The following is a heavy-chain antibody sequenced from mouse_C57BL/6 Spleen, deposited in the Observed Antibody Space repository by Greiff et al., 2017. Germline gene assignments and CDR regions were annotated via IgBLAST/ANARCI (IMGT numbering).Heavy chain of an antibody. V-gene: IGHV1-15*01. D-gene: IGHD2-5*01. CDR1: GYTFTDYE. CDR2: IDPETGGT. CDR3: TRGVYYSNSHWYFDV. J-gene: IGHJ1*03. Sequence: QVQLKESGAELVRPGASVTLSCKASGYTFTDYEMHWVKQTPVHGLAWIGAIDPETGGTAYNQKFKGKAILTADKSSSTAYMELRSLTSEDSAVYYCTRGVYYSNSHWYFDVWGTGTTVTVSS.